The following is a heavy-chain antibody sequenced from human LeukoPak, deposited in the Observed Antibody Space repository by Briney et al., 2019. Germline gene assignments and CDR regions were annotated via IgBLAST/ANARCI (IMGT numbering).Heavy chain of an antibody. CDR3: AREKQGYNYDVFDC. CDR1: GGSISSGGYY. D-gene: IGHD5-18*01. Sequence: SETLSLTCTVSGGSISSGGYYWSWIRQHPGKGLEWIGYIYYSGSTYYNPSLKSRVTISVDTSKNQFSLKLSSVTAADTAVYYCAREKQGYNYDVFDCWGQGTLVTVSS. V-gene: IGHV4-31*03. J-gene: IGHJ4*02. CDR2: IYYSGST.